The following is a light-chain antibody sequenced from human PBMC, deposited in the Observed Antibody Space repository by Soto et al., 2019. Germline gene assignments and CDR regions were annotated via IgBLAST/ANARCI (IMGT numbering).Light chain of an antibody. CDR1: QSVSNDF. Sequence: EIVLTQSPGTVSLSPGESAALSCRASQSVSNDFVAWYQRKPGQAPRLLIYGASYRATDIPYRFTGSGSGTVFTLTITRLEPDDFAVYYCQQYGGSPPTFGQGTKVEVK. V-gene: IGKV3-20*01. CDR3: QQYGGSPPT. CDR2: GAS. J-gene: IGKJ1*01.